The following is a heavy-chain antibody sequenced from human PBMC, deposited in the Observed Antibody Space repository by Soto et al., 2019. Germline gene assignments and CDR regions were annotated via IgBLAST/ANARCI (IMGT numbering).Heavy chain of an antibody. CDR3: ARHHRERCYSYGYYYYGMDV. CDR1: GYSFTSYW. D-gene: IGHD5-18*01. CDR2: IDPSDSYT. Sequence: PGESLKISCKGSGYSFTSYWISWVRQMPGKGLEWMGRIDPSDSYTNYSPSFQGHVTISADKSISTAYLQWSSLKASDTAMYYCARHHRERCYSYGYYYYGMDVWGKGNTVTVSS. V-gene: IGHV5-10-1*01. J-gene: IGHJ6*04.